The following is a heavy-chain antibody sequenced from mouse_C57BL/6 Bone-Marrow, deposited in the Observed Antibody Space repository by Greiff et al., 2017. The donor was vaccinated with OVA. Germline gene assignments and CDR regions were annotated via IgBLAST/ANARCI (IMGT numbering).Heavy chain of an antibody. V-gene: IGHV5-6*01. CDR3: ARHQDYYSNSWFAY. Sequence: EVQGVESGGDLVKPGGSLKLSCAASGFTFSSYGMSWVRQTPDKRLEWVATISSGGSYPYYPDSVKGRFTISRDNAKNTLYLQMSSLKSEDTAMYYCARHQDYYSNSWFAYWGQGTLVTVSA. CDR1: GFTFSSYG. D-gene: IGHD2-5*01. CDR2: ISSGGSYP. J-gene: IGHJ3*01.